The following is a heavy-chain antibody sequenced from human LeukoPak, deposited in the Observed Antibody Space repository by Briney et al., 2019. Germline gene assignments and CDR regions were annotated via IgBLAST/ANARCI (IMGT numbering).Heavy chain of an antibody. V-gene: IGHV3-30*18. CDR2: ISYDGINI. J-gene: IGHJ6*02. Sequence: GGSLRLSCVASAAAGFSFRSYGIHWVRQAPGKGLDWVAVISYDGINIHYADSVKGRFTISRDNSKNTLYLQMNSLRPEDTAVYYCAKTTSITNHYHYGMDVWGQGTTVTVSS. CDR1: AAAGFSFRSYG. CDR3: AKTTSITNHYHYGMDV. D-gene: IGHD2-2*01.